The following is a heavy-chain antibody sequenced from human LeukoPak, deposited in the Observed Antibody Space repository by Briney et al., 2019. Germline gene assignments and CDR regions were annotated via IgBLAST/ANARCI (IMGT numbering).Heavy chain of an antibody. CDR3: AKRYCTGGSCCPDY. Sequence: GGSLRLSCAASGFTFSSYAMSWVRQAPGKGLEWVSAISGSGGSTYYADSVKGRFTISRDNSKNTLYLQMNSLRAEDTAVYNCAKRYCTGGSCCPDYWGQGTLVTVSS. J-gene: IGHJ4*02. CDR2: ISGSGGST. V-gene: IGHV3-23*01. CDR1: GFTFSSYA. D-gene: IGHD2-15*01.